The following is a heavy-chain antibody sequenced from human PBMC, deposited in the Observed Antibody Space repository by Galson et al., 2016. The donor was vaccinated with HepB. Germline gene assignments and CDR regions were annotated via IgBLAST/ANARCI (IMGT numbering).Heavy chain of an antibody. J-gene: IGHJ6*02. D-gene: IGHD2-2*01. Sequence: ASGGTFSRYAISWVRQAPGQGLEWMGGIIPIFGTTNYAQKFQGRVTITADESTSTAYMELSSLRSEDTAVYYCARPQSPYCSSTNCFYYGMDLWGQGTTVTVSS. CDR1: GGTFSRYA. CDR2: IIPIFGTT. V-gene: IGHV1-69*01. CDR3: ARPQSPYCSSTNCFYYGMDL.